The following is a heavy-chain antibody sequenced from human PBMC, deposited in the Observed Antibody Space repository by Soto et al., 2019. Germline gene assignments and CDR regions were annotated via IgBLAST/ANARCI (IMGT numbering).Heavy chain of an antibody. CDR1: GFTLSAHA. D-gene: IGHD2-2*01. CDR3: AGSSTRWPHY. Sequence: EEQLLESGGGLVQPGGSLRLSCATSGFTLSAHAMSWVRQAPGKGLEWVSGVSDTDGGTYYADSVKGRFTISRDTSKNTLSLQMDSLRAEDTAVYYCAGSSTRWPHYWGQGTLVTVSS. CDR2: VSDTDGGT. J-gene: IGHJ4*02. V-gene: IGHV3-23*01.